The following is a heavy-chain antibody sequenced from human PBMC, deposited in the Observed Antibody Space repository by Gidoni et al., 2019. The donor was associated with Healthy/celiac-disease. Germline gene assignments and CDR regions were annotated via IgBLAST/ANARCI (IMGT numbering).Heavy chain of an antibody. CDR1: GFTFGDYA. Sequence: EVQLVESGGGLVQPGRSLRLSCTASGFTFGDYAMSWVRQAPGKGLAWVGFIRSKAYGGTTEYAASVKGRFTISRDDSKSIAYLQMNSLKTEDTAVYYCTRAPVPLEAFDIWGQGTMVTVSS. V-gene: IGHV3-49*04. CDR2: IRSKAYGGTT. CDR3: TRAPVPLEAFDI. J-gene: IGHJ3*02.